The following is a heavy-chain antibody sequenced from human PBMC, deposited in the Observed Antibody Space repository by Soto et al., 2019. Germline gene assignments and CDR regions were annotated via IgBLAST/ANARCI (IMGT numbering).Heavy chain of an antibody. CDR1: GGSISSYY. V-gene: IGHV4-59*01. Sequence: QVQLQESGPGLVKPSETLSLTCTVSGGSISSYYWSWIRQPPGKGLEWIGYIYYSGSTNYNPSLKSRVTIPEDPPKNYFSRKLCFVTAADSALYDWARGSLLVGQEGVLFDIWGKGTMATVS. CDR2: IYYSGST. D-gene: IGHD2-15*01. CDR3: ARGSLLVGQEGVLFDI. J-gene: IGHJ3*02.